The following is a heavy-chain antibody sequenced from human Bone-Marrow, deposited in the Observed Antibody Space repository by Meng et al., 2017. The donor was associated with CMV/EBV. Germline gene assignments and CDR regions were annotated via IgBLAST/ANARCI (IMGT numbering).Heavy chain of an antibody. J-gene: IGHJ3*02. V-gene: IGHV3-66*02. Sequence: GESLKISCAASGFTVSNNYMSWVRQAPGKGLEWVSVIYSGGDTHYSDSVKGRFTISRDNSKNTLYLQMNSLRAEDTAVYYCARRGIAALNDAFDIWGQGTMVTVSS. D-gene: IGHD6-13*01. CDR3: ARRGIAALNDAFDI. CDR1: GFTVSNNY. CDR2: IYSGGDT.